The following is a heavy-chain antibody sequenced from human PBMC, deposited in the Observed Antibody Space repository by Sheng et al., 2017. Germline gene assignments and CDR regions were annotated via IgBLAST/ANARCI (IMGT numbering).Heavy chain of an antibody. CDR2: ISSRDNTI. Sequence: EVQLVESGGGLVKPGGSLRLSCAGSGFNFRSYSMNWVRQAPGKGLEWVSTISSRDNTIHYADSVEGRFTISRDNARNSLFLQMNSLRAEDTAVYYCARLGPLGDWGQGTLVTVSS. J-gene: IGHJ4*02. D-gene: IGHD1-26*01. V-gene: IGHV3-21*01. CDR3: ARLGPLGD. CDR1: GFNFRSYS.